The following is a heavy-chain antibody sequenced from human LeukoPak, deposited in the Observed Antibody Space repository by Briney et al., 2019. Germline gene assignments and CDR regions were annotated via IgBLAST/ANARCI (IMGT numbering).Heavy chain of an antibody. CDR1: GGSFSGNY. J-gene: IGHJ4*02. Sequence: SETLSLTCAVYGGSFSGNYWSWIRQPPGKGLEWIGEINHSGSTNYNPSLKSRVTISVDTSKNQFSLKLSAVTAADTAVYYCARRLELGYCGSGSNRLDYWGQGTLVTVSS. CDR3: ARRLELGYCGSGSNRLDY. CDR2: INHSGST. V-gene: IGHV4-34*01. D-gene: IGHD3-10*01.